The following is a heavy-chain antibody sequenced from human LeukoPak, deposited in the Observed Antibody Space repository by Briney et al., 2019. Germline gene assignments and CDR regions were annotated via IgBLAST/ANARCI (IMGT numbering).Heavy chain of an antibody. CDR3: AREIVAGTNFDY. Sequence: ASVKVSCKASGYTFTGYDMHWVRQAPGQGLEWMGRINPNSGGTNYAQKFQGRVTMTRDTSIRTAYMELSRLRSDDTAVYYCAREIVAGTNFDYWGQGTLVTVSS. J-gene: IGHJ4*02. CDR1: GYTFTGYD. V-gene: IGHV1-2*06. D-gene: IGHD6-19*01. CDR2: INPNSGGT.